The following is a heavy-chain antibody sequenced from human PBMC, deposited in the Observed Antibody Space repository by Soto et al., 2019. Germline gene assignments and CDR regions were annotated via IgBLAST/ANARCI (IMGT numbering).Heavy chain of an antibody. Sequence: SETLSLTCSVSGGSISNGVWYWSWVREHPGKGLEWIGDIYYRGSTYYNPSLKSRVTISVDTSKNQFSLKLSSVTAADTAVYYCARHRGPMVRGVITNWFDPWGQGTLVTVSS. CDR3: ARHRGPMVRGVITNWFDP. CDR1: GGSISNGVWY. J-gene: IGHJ5*02. D-gene: IGHD3-10*01. CDR2: IYYRGST. V-gene: IGHV4-39*01.